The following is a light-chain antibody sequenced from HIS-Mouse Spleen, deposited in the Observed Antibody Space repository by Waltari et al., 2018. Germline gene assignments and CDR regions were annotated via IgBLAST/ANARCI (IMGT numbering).Light chain of an antibody. Sequence: QSALTQPASVSGSPGQSITIPCTGTSLDVGSYNLVSWYQQHPGKAPQLMIYEGSKRPSGVSNRFSGSKSGNTASLTISGLQAEDEADYYCCSYAGSSTFVFGGGTKLTVL. CDR3: CSYAGSSTFV. J-gene: IGLJ3*02. V-gene: IGLV2-23*03. CDR1: SLDVGSYNL. CDR2: EGS.